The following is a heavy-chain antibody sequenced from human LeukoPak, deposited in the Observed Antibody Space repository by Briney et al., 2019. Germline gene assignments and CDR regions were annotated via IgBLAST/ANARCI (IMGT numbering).Heavy chain of an antibody. J-gene: IGHJ4*02. CDR1: GFTFSNYG. CDR2: IPHDGNNK. CDR3: AKDIDYGGAN. Sequence: GRSLRLSCAASGFTFSNYGMHWVRQAPGKGLEGVALIPHDGNNKYYSDSMKGRFTISRDNSKNTLYLQMNSLRAEDTAVYYCAKDIDYGGANWGQGTPVSVSS. V-gene: IGHV3-30*18. D-gene: IGHD4-23*01.